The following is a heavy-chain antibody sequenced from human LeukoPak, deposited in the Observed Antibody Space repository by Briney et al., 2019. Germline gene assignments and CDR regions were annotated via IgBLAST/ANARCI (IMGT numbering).Heavy chain of an antibody. CDR2: ISSSSYI. CDR1: GFTFSSYS. CDR3: AKRGVVIRVFLVGFHKEAYYFDS. J-gene: IGHJ4*02. D-gene: IGHD3-10*01. Sequence: GGSLRLSCAASGFTFSSYSMNWVRQAPGKGLEWVSSISSSSYIYYAASVQGRFTISRDNPKNTLYLKMNSLRAEDTAVYFCAKRGVVIRVFLVGFHKEAYYFDSWGQGALVTVSS. V-gene: IGHV3-21*04.